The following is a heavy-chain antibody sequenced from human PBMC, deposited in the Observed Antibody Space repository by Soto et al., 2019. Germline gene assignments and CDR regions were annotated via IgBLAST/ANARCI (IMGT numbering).Heavy chain of an antibody. CDR1: NYTFAHFG. CDR3: ARGWDSRGWYFCDF. D-gene: IGHD6-19*01. Sequence: QAHLVQSGAEVQRPGASVKVSCKASNYTFAHFGLSWVRQAPGQGLEWLGWISPYNGNTEYAQKFQGRVTMTTDTSTSTAHMELRSLTSDDTAVYFCARGWDSRGWYFCDFWGQGTLVTVSS. CDR2: ISPYNGNT. J-gene: IGHJ4*02. V-gene: IGHV1-18*01.